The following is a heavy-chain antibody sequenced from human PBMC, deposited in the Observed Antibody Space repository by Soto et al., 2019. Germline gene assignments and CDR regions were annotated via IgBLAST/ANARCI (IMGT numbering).Heavy chain of an antibody. D-gene: IGHD3-3*01. Sequence: GESLKISCKGSGYNFAGYWIAWVRQMPGKGLELMGIIYPSDSDTRYRPSFQGQVTISAGKSISSAYLQWSSLRASDTAMYYCARGGVSTRTFDYWGLGTPVTVSS. V-gene: IGHV5-51*01. CDR1: GYNFAGYW. CDR3: ARGGVSTRTFDY. J-gene: IGHJ4*02. CDR2: IYPSDSDT.